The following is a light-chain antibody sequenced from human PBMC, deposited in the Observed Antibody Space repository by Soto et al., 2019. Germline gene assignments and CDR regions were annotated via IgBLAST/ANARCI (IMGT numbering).Light chain of an antibody. Sequence: QLVLTQPPSASGTPGQSVTISCSGSSSNIGGNFVFWYSHLPGTAPKLLIYNNNQRPSGVPDRFSGSKSGAAASLAISGLRSEDESDYYCATWDDSLSGVIFGGGTKLTVL. CDR3: ATWDDSLSGVI. V-gene: IGLV1-47*01. CDR1: SSNIGGNF. CDR2: NNN. J-gene: IGLJ2*01.